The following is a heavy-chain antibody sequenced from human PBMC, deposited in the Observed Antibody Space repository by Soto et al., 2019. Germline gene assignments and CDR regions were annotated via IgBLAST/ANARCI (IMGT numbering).Heavy chain of an antibody. V-gene: IGHV3-43D*04. J-gene: IGHJ6*02. CDR2: ISWDGGST. Sequence: VQLVESGGVVVQPGGSLRLSCAASGFTFDDYAMHWVRQAPGKGLEWVSLISWDGGSTYYADSVKGRFTISRDNSKNSLYLQMNSLRAEDTALYYCAKDSSGYYYYGMDVWGQGTTVTVSS. CDR1: GFTFDDYA. D-gene: IGHD6-19*01. CDR3: AKDSSGYYYYGMDV.